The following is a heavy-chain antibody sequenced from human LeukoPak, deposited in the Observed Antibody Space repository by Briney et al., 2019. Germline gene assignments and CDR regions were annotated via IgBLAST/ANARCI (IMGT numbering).Heavy chain of an antibody. D-gene: IGHD2-2*01. J-gene: IGHJ4*02. Sequence: ASVKVSCKPSGYTFTVNYLHWVRQAPGQGLEWVGWMNPNSGATFYAQNFQGRVTMTRDTSVTTAYMELSSLTSDDTAVYYCARGAGTSWFGYWGQGSLVTVSS. CDR3: ARGAGTSWFGY. CDR1: GYTFTVNY. V-gene: IGHV1-2*02. CDR2: MNPNSGAT.